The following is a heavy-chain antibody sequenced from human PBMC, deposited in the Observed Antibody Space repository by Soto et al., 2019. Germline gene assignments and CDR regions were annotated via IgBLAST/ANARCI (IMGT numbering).Heavy chain of an antibody. D-gene: IGHD3-10*01. CDR3: AKDLKSYYGSRSHFDY. Sequence: GGSLRLSCAASGFTFSSYGMHWVRQAPGKGLEWVAVISYDGSNEYYADSVKGRFTISRDNSKNTLYLQMNSLRAEDTAVYYCAKDLKSYYGSRSHFDYWGQGTLVTVS. CDR1: GFTFSSYG. J-gene: IGHJ4*02. V-gene: IGHV3-30*18. CDR2: ISYDGSNE.